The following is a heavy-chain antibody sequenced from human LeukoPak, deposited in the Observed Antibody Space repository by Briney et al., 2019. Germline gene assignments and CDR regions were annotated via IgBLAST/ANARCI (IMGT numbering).Heavy chain of an antibody. CDR2: ISYGGSNK. CDR1: GFTFSSYS. D-gene: IGHD6-19*01. J-gene: IGHJ4*02. V-gene: IGHV3-30*18. CDR3: AKDIRSIAVAVPFDY. Sequence: GGSLRLSCAASGFTFSSYSMNWVRQAPGKGLEWVAVISYGGSNKYYADSVKGRFTISRDNSKNTLYLQMSSLRAEDTAVYYCAKDIRSIAVAVPFDYWGQGTLVTVSS.